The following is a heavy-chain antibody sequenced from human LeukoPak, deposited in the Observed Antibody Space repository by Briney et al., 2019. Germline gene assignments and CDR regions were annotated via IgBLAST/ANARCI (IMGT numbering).Heavy chain of an antibody. D-gene: IGHD4-17*01. CDR1: GGSFSGYY. CDR2: INHSGST. CDR3: ARPGQATVTTGRAFDI. V-gene: IGHV4-34*01. Sequence: SETLSLTCAVYGGSFSGYYWSWIRQPPGKGLEWIGEINHSGSTNYNPSLKSRVTISVDTSKNQFSLKLSSVTAADTAVYYCARPGQATVTTGRAFDIWGQGTMVTVS. J-gene: IGHJ3*02.